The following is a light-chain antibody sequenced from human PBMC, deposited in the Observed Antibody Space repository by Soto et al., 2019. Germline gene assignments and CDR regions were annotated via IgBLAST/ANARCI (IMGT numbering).Light chain of an antibody. J-gene: IGKJ1*01. CDR1: QSVSSSY. CDR3: QQYGSSPRT. Sequence: IVLTQSPGTLSLSPGERATLSCRASQSVSSSYLAWYQQKPGQAPRLLIYAASSRATGIPDRFSGSGSGTDFTLTISRLEPEDFAAYYCQQYGSSPRTFGRGTKVEIK. CDR2: AAS. V-gene: IGKV3-20*01.